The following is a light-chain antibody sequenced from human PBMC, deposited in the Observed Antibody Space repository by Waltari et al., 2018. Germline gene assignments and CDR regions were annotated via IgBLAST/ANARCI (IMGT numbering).Light chain of an antibody. CDR1: NIHSKN. CDR3: QVGDSSNDNVV. V-gene: IGLV3-21*01. CDR2: YDR. Sequence: SYDLAQPRSVSVPPGQPASTTCGGDNIHSKNVHWYQQRPAQAPVLVIYYDRERPSGIPERFSGSNSGNTATLTISGVEAGDEADYYCQVGDSSNDNVVFGGGTRLTVL. J-gene: IGLJ2*01.